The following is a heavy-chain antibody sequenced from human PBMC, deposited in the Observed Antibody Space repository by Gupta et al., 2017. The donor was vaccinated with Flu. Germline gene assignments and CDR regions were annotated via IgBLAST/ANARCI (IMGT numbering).Heavy chain of an antibody. V-gene: IGHV3-74*01. J-gene: IGHJ4*02. CDR2: VNSDGSAT. Sequence: EVQLVESGGTLVQPGGSLRLSCVGSGFTFSRYWMHWVRQAPGKGLLWVSRVNSDGSATNYADSVKGRFTVSRDNAKNTLYLQMNSLRAEDSAVYYCARGREGGSGSSPMDCWGQGTLVTVSS. D-gene: IGHD3-10*01. CDR1: GFTFSRYW. CDR3: ARGREGGSGSSPMDC.